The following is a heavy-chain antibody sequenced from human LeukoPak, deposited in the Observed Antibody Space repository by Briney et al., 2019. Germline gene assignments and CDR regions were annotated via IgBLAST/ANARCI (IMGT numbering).Heavy chain of an antibody. CDR1: GGTFSSYA. D-gene: IGHD3-22*01. Sequence: SVKVSCKASGGTFSSYAISWVRQAPGQGLEWMGGIIPIFGTANYAQKFQGRVTITADVSTSAAYMELSSLRSEDTAVYYCARDYYDSSALSYYWGQGTLVTVSS. CDR2: IIPIFGTA. CDR3: ARDYYDSSALSYY. V-gene: IGHV1-69*13. J-gene: IGHJ4*02.